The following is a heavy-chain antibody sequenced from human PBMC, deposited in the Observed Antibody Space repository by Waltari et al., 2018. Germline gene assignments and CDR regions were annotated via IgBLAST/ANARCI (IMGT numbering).Heavy chain of an antibody. J-gene: IGHJ6*02. CDR1: GGTFSSYA. CDR3: ARDLDGYGSGILLGDGMDV. CDR2: IIPIFGTA. V-gene: IGHV1-69*01. Sequence: QVQLVQSGAEVKKPGSSVKVSCKASGGTFSSYAISWVRQAPGQGLEWMGGIIPIFGTANYAQKFQGRVTITADEATSTAYMELSSLRSEDTAVYYCARDLDGYGSGILLGDGMDVWGQGTTVTVSS. D-gene: IGHD3-10*01.